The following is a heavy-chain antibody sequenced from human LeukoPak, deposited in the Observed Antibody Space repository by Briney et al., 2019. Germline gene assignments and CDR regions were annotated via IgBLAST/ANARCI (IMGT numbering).Heavy chain of an antibody. Sequence: GGSLRLSCAASGFTFSSYAMHWVRQAPGKGLEWVALISYDGSNKYYADSVKGRFTISRDKSKNTLYLQMNSLRAEDTAVYYCAKARRYDFWSGWDYWGQGTLVTVSS. CDR1: GFTFSSYA. V-gene: IGHV3-30*04. D-gene: IGHD3-3*01. J-gene: IGHJ4*02. CDR3: AKARRYDFWSGWDY. CDR2: ISYDGSNK.